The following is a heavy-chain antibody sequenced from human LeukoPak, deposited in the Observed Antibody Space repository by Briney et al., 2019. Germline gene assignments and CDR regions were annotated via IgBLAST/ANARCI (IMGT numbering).Heavy chain of an antibody. CDR2: IWYDGSSK. CDR1: GFTFSSYG. CDR3: ARDGSFGELDY. V-gene: IGHV3-33*01. Sequence: GRSLRLSCAASGFTFSSYGMHWVRQAPGKGLEWVAVIWYDGSSKYYADSVKGRFTISRDNSKNTPYLQMNSLRAEDTAVYYCARDGSFGELDYWGQGTLVTVSS. D-gene: IGHD3-10*01. J-gene: IGHJ4*02.